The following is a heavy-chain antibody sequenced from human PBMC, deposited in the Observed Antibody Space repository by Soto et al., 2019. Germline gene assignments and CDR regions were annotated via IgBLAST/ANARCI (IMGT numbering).Heavy chain of an antibody. CDR2: IYYSGST. J-gene: IGHJ4*02. D-gene: IGHD1-26*01. CDR1: GVSISSYY. Sequence: SETLSLTCTVSGVSISSYYWSWIRQPPGKGLEWIGYIYYSGSTNYNPSLKSRVTISVDTSKNQFSLKLSSVTAADTAVYYCARLVGELDYWGQGTLVTVSS. V-gene: IGHV4-59*01. CDR3: ARLVGELDY.